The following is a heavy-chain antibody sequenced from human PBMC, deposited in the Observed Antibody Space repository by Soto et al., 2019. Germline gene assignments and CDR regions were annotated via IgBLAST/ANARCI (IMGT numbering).Heavy chain of an antibody. CDR2: ISSSSSYT. V-gene: IGHV3-11*06. CDR3: ARSPGYCSSTSCYDWDFDY. CDR1: GFTFSDYY. Sequence: GGSLRLSCAASGFTFSDYYMSWIRQAPGKGLEWVSYISSSSSYTNYADSVKGRFTISRDNAKNSLYLQMNSLRAEDTAVYYCARSPGYCSSTSCYDWDFDYWGQGTLVTVSS. D-gene: IGHD2-2*01. J-gene: IGHJ4*02.